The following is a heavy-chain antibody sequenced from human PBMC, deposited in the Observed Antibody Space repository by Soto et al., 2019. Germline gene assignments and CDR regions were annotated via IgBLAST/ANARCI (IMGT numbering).Heavy chain of an antibody. CDR2: ISTSSTYI. CDR3: ARGPGFSYGASALDN. V-gene: IGHV3-21*01. CDR1: GFTFSSYN. D-gene: IGHD5-18*01. J-gene: IGHJ3*02. Sequence: EVQLVESGGGLVKPGGSLRLSCVGSGFTFSSYNINWVRQAPGKGLEWVSSISTSSTYIFYTDSVKARFTISRDNAKNSMYLPMNRPGGEDTAVYFCARGPGFSYGASALDNWGLGTMVTVSS.